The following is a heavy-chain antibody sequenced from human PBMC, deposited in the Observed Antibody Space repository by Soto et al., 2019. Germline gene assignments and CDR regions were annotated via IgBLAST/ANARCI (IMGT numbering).Heavy chain of an antibody. V-gene: IGHV3-11*01. CDR2: IRTSGSTI. Sequence: QVQLVESGGGLVKPGGSLRLSCAASGFTFSDYYMSWIRQAPGKGLEWVSNIRTSGSTINYADSVKVRFPISRDNAKKSLYPQMNSLRAEDTAVYWCARVSPPLDYWGRGTLVIVFS. CDR1: GFTFSDYY. J-gene: IGHJ4*02. CDR3: ARVSPPLDY.